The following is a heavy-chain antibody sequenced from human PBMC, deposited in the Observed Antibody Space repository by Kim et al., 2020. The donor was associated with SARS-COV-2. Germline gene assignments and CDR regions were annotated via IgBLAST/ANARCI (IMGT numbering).Heavy chain of an antibody. Sequence: SETLSLTCAVYGGSFSGYYWSWIRQPPGKGLEWIGEINHGGNTNYNPSLKSRVTMSLDTSKNQFSLRLSSVTAADTAVYYCARGLGSGSYFGFWGQGTLVTVSS. J-gene: IGHJ4*02. CDR3: ARGLGSGSYFGF. CDR2: INHGGNT. D-gene: IGHD3-10*01. V-gene: IGHV4-34*01. CDR1: GGSFSGYY.